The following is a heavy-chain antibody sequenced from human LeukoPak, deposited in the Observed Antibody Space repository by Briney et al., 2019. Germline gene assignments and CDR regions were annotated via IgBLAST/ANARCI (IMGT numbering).Heavy chain of an antibody. D-gene: IGHD6-19*01. V-gene: IGHV4-61*02. Sequence: SQTLSLTCTVSGGSISSANYYCSWIRQPAGKGLEWIGRIYTSGSTNYNPSLKSRVTISVDTSKDQFSLKLSSVTAADTAVYYCARVTDSGNYYYYMDVWGKGTTVTVSS. CDR3: ARVTDSGNYYYYMDV. CDR1: GGSISSANYY. CDR2: IYTSGST. J-gene: IGHJ6*03.